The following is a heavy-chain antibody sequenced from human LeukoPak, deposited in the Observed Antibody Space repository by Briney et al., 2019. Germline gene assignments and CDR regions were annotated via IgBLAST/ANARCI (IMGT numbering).Heavy chain of an antibody. V-gene: IGHV1-2*02. D-gene: IGHD2-15*01. J-gene: IGHJ5*02. CDR2: INPNSGCT. CDR1: GYTFTGYY. CDR3: ATILYCSGGSCYSYWFDP. Sequence: ASVKVSCKASGYTFTGYYMHWVRQAPGQGLEWMGWINPNSGCTNYAQMFQGRVTMTRDTSLSTAYTELSRLRSDDTAVYYCATILYCSGGSCYSYWFDPWGQGTLVTVSS.